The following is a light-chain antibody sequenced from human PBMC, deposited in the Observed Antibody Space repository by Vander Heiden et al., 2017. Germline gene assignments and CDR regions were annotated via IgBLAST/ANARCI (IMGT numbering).Light chain of an antibody. Sequence: QSVLTQPPSASGTPGQRVTVSCSGSSSDIGRNTVNWYQQLPGTAPKLLIYSNDQRPSGVPARFSGSKSGTSASLAISGLQSEDEADYYCATWDDNLPVFGGGTKLTVL. CDR2: SND. CDR1: SSDIGRNT. V-gene: IGLV1-44*01. CDR3: ATWDDNLPV. J-gene: IGLJ2*01.